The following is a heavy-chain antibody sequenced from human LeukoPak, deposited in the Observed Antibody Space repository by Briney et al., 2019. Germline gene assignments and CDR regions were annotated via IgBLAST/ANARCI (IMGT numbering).Heavy chain of an antibody. Sequence: GASVKVSCKASGYTFTGYYMNWVRQAPGQGLEWMGRINPNSGGTNYAQKFQGRVSMTRYTSISTAYMELSRLRSDDTAVYYCARVGDGLNDAFDIWGQGTMVTVSS. CDR1: GYTFTGYY. V-gene: IGHV1-2*06. CDR3: ARVGDGLNDAFDI. CDR2: INPNSGGT. J-gene: IGHJ3*02. D-gene: IGHD5-24*01.